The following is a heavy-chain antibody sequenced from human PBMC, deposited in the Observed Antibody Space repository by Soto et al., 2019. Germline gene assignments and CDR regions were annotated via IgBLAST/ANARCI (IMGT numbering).Heavy chain of an antibody. J-gene: IGHJ4*02. V-gene: IGHV2-70*01. CDR1: GFSLSTSGMC. D-gene: IGHD1-26*01. CDR2: IDWDDDK. CDR3: ARIYSGSYMGGFDY. Sequence: SGPTLVNPTQTLTLTCTFSGFSLSTSGMCVSWIRQPPGKALEWLALIDWDDDKYYSTSLKTRLTISKDTSKNQVVLTMTNMDPVDTATYYCARIYSGSYMGGFDYWGQGTLVTVSS.